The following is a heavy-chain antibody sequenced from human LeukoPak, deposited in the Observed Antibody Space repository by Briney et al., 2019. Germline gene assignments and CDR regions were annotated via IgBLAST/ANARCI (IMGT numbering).Heavy chain of an antibody. CDR3: AKAGGSGYQYYFDY. J-gene: IGHJ4*02. CDR1: GFTFSSYG. Sequence: GGSLRLSCAASGFTFSSYGMHWVRQAPGKGLEWVAVISYDGSNKYYADSVKGRFTISRDNSKNTLYLQMNSLRAEDTAVYYCAKAGGSGYQYYFDYWGQGTLVTVSS. CDR2: ISYDGSNK. V-gene: IGHV3-30*18. D-gene: IGHD3-22*01.